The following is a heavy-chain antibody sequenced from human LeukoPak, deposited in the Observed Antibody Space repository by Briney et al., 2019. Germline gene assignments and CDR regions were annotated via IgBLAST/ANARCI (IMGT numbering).Heavy chain of an antibody. CDR1: GGSISSGGYY. CDR2: IYYSGSA. D-gene: IGHD2-15*01. CDR3: ARHKIVVVVAAKPHNWFDP. J-gene: IGHJ5*02. V-gene: IGHV4-39*01. Sequence: SETLSLTCTVSGGSISSGGYYWSWIRQHPGKGLEWIGYIYYSGSAYYNPSLKSRVTISVDTSKNQFSLKLSSVTAADTAVYYCARHKIVVVVAAKPHNWFDPWGQGTLVTVSS.